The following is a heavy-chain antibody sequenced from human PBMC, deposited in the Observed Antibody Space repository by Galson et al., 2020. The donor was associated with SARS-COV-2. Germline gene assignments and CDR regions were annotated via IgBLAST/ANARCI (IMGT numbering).Heavy chain of an antibody. J-gene: IGHJ3*02. Sequence: GGSLRLSCAASGFTFSSYAMHWVRQAPGKGLEWLTVISHDGRIQVYADFVKGRFTISRDNSGNMVFLQIVSLRPDDTALYYCTRDVSGGASDIWGQGTMVTVSS. V-gene: IGHV3-30*04. D-gene: IGHD1-26*01. CDR1: GFTFSSYA. CDR3: TRDVSGGASDI. CDR2: ISHDGRIQ.